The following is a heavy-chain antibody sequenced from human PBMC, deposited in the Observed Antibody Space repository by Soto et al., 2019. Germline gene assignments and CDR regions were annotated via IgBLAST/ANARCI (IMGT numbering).Heavy chain of an antibody. CDR3: ARSDWFDP. Sequence: GGSLRLSCAASGIRISDYWMSWVRQVPGKGPEWVSRIKNDGSVTSYAASVKGRFSISRDNAKNTLYLQMNSLRAEDTAVYYCARSDWFDPWGQGTLVTVSS. V-gene: IGHV3-74*01. CDR2: IKNDGSVT. J-gene: IGHJ5*02. CDR1: GIRISDYW.